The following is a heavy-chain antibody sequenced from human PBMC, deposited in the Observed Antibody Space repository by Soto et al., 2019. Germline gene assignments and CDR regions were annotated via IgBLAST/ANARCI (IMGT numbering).Heavy chain of an antibody. CDR3: ARAGPAPRGYYYYGMDV. CDR1: GFTFSSYG. Sequence: QVQLVESGGGVVQPGRSLRLSCAASGFTFSSYGMHWVRQAPGKGLEWVAVIWYDGSNKYYADSVKGRFTISRDNSKNTLYLQMNSLRAEDTAVYYCARAGPAPRGYYYYGMDVWGQGTTVTVSS. D-gene: IGHD2-2*01. CDR2: IWYDGSNK. V-gene: IGHV3-33*01. J-gene: IGHJ6*02.